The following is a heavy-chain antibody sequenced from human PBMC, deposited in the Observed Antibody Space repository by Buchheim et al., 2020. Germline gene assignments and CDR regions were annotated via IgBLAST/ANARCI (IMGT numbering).Heavy chain of an antibody. J-gene: IGHJ4*02. Sequence: EVQVVQSGAEVKKPGESLKISCKVSGDSFTSYWIGWARQMPGKGLEWMGIIYPGDSDTRYSPSFQGQVTISADKSISAAYLQWTSLKASDTAMYYCARHLGYCTSTTCYHRLDNWGQGTL. V-gene: IGHV5-51*01. CDR1: GDSFTSYW. D-gene: IGHD2-2*01. CDR2: IYPGDSDT. CDR3: ARHLGYCTSTTCYHRLDN.